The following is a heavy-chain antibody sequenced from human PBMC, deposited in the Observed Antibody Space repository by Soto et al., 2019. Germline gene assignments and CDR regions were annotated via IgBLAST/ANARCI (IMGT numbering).Heavy chain of an antibody. Sequence: GSLSLSCAASGFTFSSYWMNWVRQAPGKGLEWVATINQDGNEDNLLDSVKGRFTISRDNAKNSLFLQMNSLRVDYTAVYYCARTGDGHHDFLDYWGQGALVTVSS. J-gene: IGHJ4*02. V-gene: IGHV3-7*01. CDR3: ARTGDGHHDFLDY. CDR1: GFTFSSYW. CDR2: INQDGNED. D-gene: IGHD1-1*01.